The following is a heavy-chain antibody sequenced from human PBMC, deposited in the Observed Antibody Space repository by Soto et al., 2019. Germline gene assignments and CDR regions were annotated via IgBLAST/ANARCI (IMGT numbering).Heavy chain of an antibody. V-gene: IGHV1-2*04. CDR3: ARTDRDFYGLDV. CDR1: GYTFTGYY. Sequence: ASVKVSCKASGYTFTGYYMHWVRQALGQGLEWMGWINPNSGGTNYAQKFQGWVTMTRDTSISTAYMELNSLRVGDTAVYYCARTDRDFYGLDVWGQGTTVTVSS. CDR2: INPNSGGT. J-gene: IGHJ6*02.